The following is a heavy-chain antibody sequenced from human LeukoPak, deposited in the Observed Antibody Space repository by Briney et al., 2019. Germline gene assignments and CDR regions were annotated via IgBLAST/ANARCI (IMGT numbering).Heavy chain of an antibody. CDR1: GFTFSSYW. J-gene: IGHJ4*02. D-gene: IGHD5-24*01. V-gene: IGHV3-23*01. Sequence: PGGSLRLSCAASGFTFSSYWMHCVRQAPGKGLEWVSAISGNGATTFYADSVKGRFTISRDNSKNTLYLQVNSLRAADTAIYYCAKVQEMDTILPPFHYWGQGTLVTVSS. CDR2: ISGNGATT. CDR3: AKVQEMDTILPPFHY.